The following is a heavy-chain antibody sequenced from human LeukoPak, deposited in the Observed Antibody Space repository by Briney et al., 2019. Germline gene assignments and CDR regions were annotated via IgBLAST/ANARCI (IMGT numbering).Heavy chain of an antibody. CDR3: ARDPPPYYYDSSGYYDDY. V-gene: IGHV1-18*01. CDR1: GYTFTSYG. J-gene: IGHJ4*02. CDR2: ISAYNGNT. Sequence: ASVKVSCKPSGYTFTSYGISWVRQAPGQGLEWMGWISAYNGNTNYAQKLQGRVTMTTDTSTSTAYMELRSLRSDDTAVYYCARDPPPYYYDSSGYYDDYWGQGTLVTVSS. D-gene: IGHD3-22*01.